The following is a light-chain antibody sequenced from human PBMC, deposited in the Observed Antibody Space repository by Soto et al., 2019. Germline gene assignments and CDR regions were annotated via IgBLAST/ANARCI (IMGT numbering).Light chain of an antibody. V-gene: IGKV3-15*01. Sequence: EIVMTQSPATLSVSPGERATLSCRASQSVSSNLAWYQQKPGQAPRLLMYGASTRATGIPARFSGSGSGTEFTITISSLQSEDFAVYYCQQYNNWPRTFGQGTKVDIK. J-gene: IGKJ1*01. CDR2: GAS. CDR1: QSVSSN. CDR3: QQYNNWPRT.